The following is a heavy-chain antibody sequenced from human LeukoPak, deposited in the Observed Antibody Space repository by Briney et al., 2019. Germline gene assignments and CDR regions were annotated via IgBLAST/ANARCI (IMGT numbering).Heavy chain of an antibody. CDR2: IFYSGTT. CDR3: ARTYCSGGSCHFDY. CDR1: GGSIRSYY. D-gene: IGHD2-15*01. Sequence: SETLSLTCTVSGGSIRSYYWSWIRQPPGKGLEWVGYIFYSGTTDSNPSLKSRVTISVDTSKNQFSLKLRSVNAADTAVYYCARTYCSGGSCHFDYWGQGTVVTVSS. V-gene: IGHV4-59*08. J-gene: IGHJ4*02.